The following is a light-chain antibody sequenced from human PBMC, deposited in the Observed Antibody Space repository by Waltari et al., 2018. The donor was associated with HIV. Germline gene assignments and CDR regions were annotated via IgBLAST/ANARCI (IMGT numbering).Light chain of an antibody. J-gene: IGLJ1*01. V-gene: IGLV2-8*01. Sequence: QSALTQPPSASGSPGQSVTISCTGTSSDLGAYNYVSWYQQHPDKAPKLMIYDVSKRPAGVPGRVSGSKSGNTASLTVSGRQTEDEADYYCSSYAGSNNPYVFGTGTKVTVL. CDR1: SSDLGAYNY. CDR2: DVS. CDR3: SSYAGSNNPYV.